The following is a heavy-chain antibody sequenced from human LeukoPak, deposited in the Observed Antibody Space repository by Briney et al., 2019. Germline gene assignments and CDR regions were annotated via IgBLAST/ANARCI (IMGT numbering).Heavy chain of an antibody. CDR3: ARQTGSGLLTLP. D-gene: IGHD3/OR15-3a*01. CDR1: GVSISSSNSY. CDR2: IYYSGNT. Sequence: SETLSLTCTVSGVSISSSNSYWGWIRQPPGKGLEWIGSIYYSGNTYYNASVKSRVTISIDSSKNQFSLMLSSVTAADTAVYYCARQTGSGLLTLPGGQGTLVTVSS. J-gene: IGHJ4*02. V-gene: IGHV4-39*01.